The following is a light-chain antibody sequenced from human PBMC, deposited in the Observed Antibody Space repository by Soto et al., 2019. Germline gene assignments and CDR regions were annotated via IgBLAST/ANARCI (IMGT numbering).Light chain of an antibody. CDR3: MQPLHTPWT. CDR2: MGS. CDR1: QRLLNRNGYNY. V-gene: IGKV2-28*01. Sequence: DIVLTQSPLSLPVTPGESASISCRSSQRLLNRNGYNYLDWFVQKPGQSPQLLIYMGSNRSPGVPDRFSGSGSGTDFTLKISRVEAEDVGVYYCMQPLHTPWTFGQGTKVDIK. J-gene: IGKJ1*01.